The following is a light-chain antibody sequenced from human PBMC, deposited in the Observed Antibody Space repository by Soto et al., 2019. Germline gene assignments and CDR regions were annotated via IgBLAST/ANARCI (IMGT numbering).Light chain of an antibody. CDR2: DAS. Sequence: EIVLTQSPATLSLSPGESATLSCRATRSVSSYLAWYQQKPGHPPRLLIYDASSRPTDIPARFSGSGSGTDFTLTISSLEPEDFALYYCQQRSNWPITFGQGTRLEIK. CDR1: RSVSSY. V-gene: IGKV3-11*01. J-gene: IGKJ5*01. CDR3: QQRSNWPIT.